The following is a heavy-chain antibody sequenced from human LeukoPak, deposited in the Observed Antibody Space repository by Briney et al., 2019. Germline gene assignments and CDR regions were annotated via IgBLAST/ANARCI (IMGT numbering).Heavy chain of an antibody. V-gene: IGHV3-30-3*01. CDR1: GFTFSSYA. J-gene: IGHJ6*02. Sequence: GGSLRLSCAASGFTFSSYAMHWVRQAPGKGLEWVAVISYDGSNKYYADSVKGRFTISRDNSKNTLYLQMNSLRAEDTAVCYCARDLSYYYGMDVWGQGTTVTVSS. CDR3: ARDLSYYYGMDV. CDR2: ISYDGSNK.